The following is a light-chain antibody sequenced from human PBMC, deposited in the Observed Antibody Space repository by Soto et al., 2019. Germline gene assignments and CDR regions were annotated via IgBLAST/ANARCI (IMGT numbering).Light chain of an antibody. CDR1: QTVSNNY. Sequence: EIVLTQSPATLSLSPGERATLSCGASQTVSNNYLAWYQQRPGLAPRLLISATSRRATGIPDRFSGSGSGTDFALTISRLEPEDFAVYYCQHCGSSRGTCGQGTKVEIK. J-gene: IGKJ1*01. V-gene: IGKV3D-20*01. CDR2: ATS. CDR3: QHCGSSRGT.